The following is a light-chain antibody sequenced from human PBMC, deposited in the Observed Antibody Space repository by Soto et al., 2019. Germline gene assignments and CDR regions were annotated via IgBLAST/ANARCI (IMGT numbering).Light chain of an antibody. CDR2: DAS. CDR3: QQYESYPWT. V-gene: IGKV1-5*01. J-gene: IGKJ1*01. Sequence: IQSTQSASPLSASVGDRVTITCRSSQSISRWLAWYQQKSGKAPKFMIYDASSLESGVPSRFSGSGSGTECTLTITTLQPDDVATYYCQQYESYPWTLCQGTKVDIK. CDR1: QSISRW.